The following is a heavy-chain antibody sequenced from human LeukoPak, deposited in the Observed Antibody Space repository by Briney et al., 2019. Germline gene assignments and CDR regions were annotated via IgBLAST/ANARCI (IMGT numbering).Heavy chain of an antibody. D-gene: IGHD5-24*01. CDR2: ISTTSRYI. J-gene: IGHJ4*02. CDR3: ARGVFMGTVDYNPHLY. V-gene: IGHV3-21*01. Sequence: GSLRLSCAASGLTFSTYSMNWVRQAPGKGLEWVSSISTTSRYIYYADSVKGRFTISRDNAKDSLYLQMNSLRAEDTAVYYCARGVFMGTVDYNPHLYWGQGSLVTVSS. CDR1: GLTFSTYS.